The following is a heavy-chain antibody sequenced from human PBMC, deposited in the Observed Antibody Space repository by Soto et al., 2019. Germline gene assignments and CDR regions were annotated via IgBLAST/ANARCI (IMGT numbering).Heavy chain of an antibody. CDR3: AKKNRPPPYSGEGGGNYDY. Sequence: GGSLRLSCAASGFTFSSYAMSWVRQAPGKGLEWVSVISGSGGTTYYTDSVKGRFTISRDNSKNTLYLQMNSLRAEDTAVYDCAKKNRPPPYSGEGGGNYDYWGQGTLVTVSS. D-gene: IGHD5-12*01. V-gene: IGHV3-23*01. J-gene: IGHJ4*02. CDR1: GFTFSSYA. CDR2: ISGSGGTT.